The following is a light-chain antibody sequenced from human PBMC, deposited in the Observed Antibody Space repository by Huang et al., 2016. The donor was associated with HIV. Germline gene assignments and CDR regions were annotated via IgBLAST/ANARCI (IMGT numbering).Light chain of an antibody. J-gene: IGKJ4*01. CDR1: EGIKKD. CDR3: LQDYSHPLT. Sequence: QMTQSPSPLSASVGDRVTITCRASEGIKKDLGWYQQKPGKAPKLLIYNASKLQGGVPSRFSGGGSDTAFTLTISSLQPEDFATYYCLQDYSHPLTFGGGTKVEFK. CDR2: NAS. V-gene: IGKV1-6*01.